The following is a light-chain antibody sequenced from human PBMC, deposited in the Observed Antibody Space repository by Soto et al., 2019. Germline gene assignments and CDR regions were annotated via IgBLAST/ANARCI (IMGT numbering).Light chain of an antibody. V-gene: IGLV2-11*01. CDR3: CTYAGSFHQ. CDR1: NSDVGNYNF. Sequence: QSALTQPRSVSGSPGQAVTISCTGTNSDVGNYNFVSWYQHHPGKAPKLMIYDVTKRPSGVPDRFSDSKSGNTASLTISGLQPEDEADYYCCTYAGSFHQFGGGTKVTVL. J-gene: IGLJ3*02. CDR2: DVT.